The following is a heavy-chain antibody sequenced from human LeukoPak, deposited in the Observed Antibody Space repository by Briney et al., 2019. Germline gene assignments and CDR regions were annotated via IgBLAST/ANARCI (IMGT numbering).Heavy chain of an antibody. V-gene: IGHV1-2*02. CDR2: INPNSGGT. CDR1: GYTFTGHY. J-gene: IGHJ4*02. Sequence: ASVKVSCKASGYTFTGHYMHWVRQAPGQGLEWMGWINPNSGGTNYAQKFQGRVTMTRDTSISTAYMELSRLRSGDTAVYYCARGLRPPYYYDSSGYYSWFDYWGQGTLVTVSS. CDR3: ARGLRPPYYYDSSGYYSWFDY. D-gene: IGHD3-22*01.